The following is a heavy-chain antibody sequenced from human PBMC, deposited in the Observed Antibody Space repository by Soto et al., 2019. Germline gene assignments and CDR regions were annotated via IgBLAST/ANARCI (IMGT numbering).Heavy chain of an antibody. J-gene: IGHJ6*02. D-gene: IGHD3-10*01. V-gene: IGHV3-13*04. CDR3: ARGYHGSGSRHGMDV. CDR2: IGVAGDT. CDR1: GFTFSSYD. Sequence: EVQLVESGGGLVQPGGSLRLSCAASGFTFSSYDMHWVRQAAGEGLEWVSAIGVAGDTYYPGSVEGRFTISRENAKNSLYLQMNRLRPGDTAVYYCARGYHGSGSRHGMDVWGQGTTVTLSS.